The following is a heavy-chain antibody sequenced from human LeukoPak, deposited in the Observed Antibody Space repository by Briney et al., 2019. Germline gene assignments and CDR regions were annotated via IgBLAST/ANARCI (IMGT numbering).Heavy chain of an antibody. Sequence: GASVKVSCKASGYTLTSYGISWVRQAPGQGLEWMGWISANNGNTKYNTKYAQNLQGRVTMTTDISTSTAYMELRTLRSDDTAVYYCARDRDRSGSQSYWGQGTLVTVSS. CDR2: ISANNGNTKYNT. V-gene: IGHV1-18*01. J-gene: IGHJ4*02. CDR1: GYTLTSYG. D-gene: IGHD1-26*01. CDR3: ARDRDRSGSQSY.